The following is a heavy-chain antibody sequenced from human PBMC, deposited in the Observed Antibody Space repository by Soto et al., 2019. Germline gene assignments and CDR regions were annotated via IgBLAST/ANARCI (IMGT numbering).Heavy chain of an antibody. Sequence: PGVSLRLSCAASGFTFSNAWMSWVRQAPGKGLEWIGRIKTNSDGGTVDYASPVKGRFTISRDDSKSMLYLDLNSLKTEDTGVYFCATVYCATTSCYAPFDYWGKGTLVTVSS. CDR3: ATVYCATTSCYAPFDY. CDR2: IKTNSDGGTV. J-gene: IGHJ4*02. CDR1: GFTFSNAW. D-gene: IGHD2-2*01. V-gene: IGHV3-15*01.